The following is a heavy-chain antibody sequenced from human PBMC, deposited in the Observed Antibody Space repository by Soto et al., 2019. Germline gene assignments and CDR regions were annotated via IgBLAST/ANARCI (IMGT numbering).Heavy chain of an antibody. CDR3: LNRLGTGVRFDC. J-gene: IGHJ4*01. V-gene: IGHV3-23*01. CDR1: GFTLSSYA. D-gene: IGHD2-8*02. CDR2: VSIGGST. Sequence: EVQLLESGGGLVQPEGSLRLACAASGFTLSSYAMSWVRQAPGKGLEWVSVVSIGGSTHYADSVTGRFTNPRGSSKNTLLLKMNSIRAEDTAIYDFLNRLGTGVRFDCWGNGPLVTASS.